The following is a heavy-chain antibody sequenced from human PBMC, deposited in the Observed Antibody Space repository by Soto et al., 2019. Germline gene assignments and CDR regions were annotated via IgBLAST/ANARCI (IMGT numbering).Heavy chain of an antibody. CDR3: ARWPGCSGGSCYLFYYYYYMDV. CDR1: GFTFSSYW. V-gene: IGHV3-7*01. D-gene: IGHD2-15*01. CDR2: IKQDGSEK. J-gene: IGHJ6*03. Sequence: GGSLRLSCAASGFTFSSYWMSWVRQAPGKGLEWVANIKQDGSEKYNVDSVKGRFTISRDNAKNSLYLQMNSLRAEDTAVYYCARWPGCSGGSCYLFYYYYYMDVWGKGTTVTVSS.